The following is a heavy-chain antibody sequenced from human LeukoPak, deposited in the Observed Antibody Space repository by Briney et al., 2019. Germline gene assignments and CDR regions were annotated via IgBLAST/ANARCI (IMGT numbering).Heavy chain of an antibody. CDR3: ARNPIVATTHYYYYYMDV. V-gene: IGHV1-69*13. CDR2: IIPIFGTV. Sequence: GASVKVSCKASGGTFSSYAISWVRQAPGQGLEWMGGIIPIFGTVNYAQKFQGRVTITADESTSTAHMELSSLRSEDTAVYYCARNPIVATTHYYYYYMDVWGKGTTVTVSS. D-gene: IGHD5-12*01. J-gene: IGHJ6*03. CDR1: GGTFSSYA.